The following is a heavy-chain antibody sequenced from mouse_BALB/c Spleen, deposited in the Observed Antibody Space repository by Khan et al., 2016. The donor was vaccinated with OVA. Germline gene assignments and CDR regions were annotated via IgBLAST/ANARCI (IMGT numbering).Heavy chain of an antibody. D-gene: IGHD1-1*01. CDR1: SDSITSGF. Sequence: EVKLLESGPSLVKPSQTLSLSCSVTSDSITSGFWNWIRKFPGNKFEYLGYITYSGNIYYNPSLKSRISITRDTSKSQYYLQLNSVTTEDTATYYCARSYGSWAMDYWGQGTSVTVSS. V-gene: IGHV3-8*02. CDR2: ITYSGNI. J-gene: IGHJ4*01. CDR3: ARSYGSWAMDY.